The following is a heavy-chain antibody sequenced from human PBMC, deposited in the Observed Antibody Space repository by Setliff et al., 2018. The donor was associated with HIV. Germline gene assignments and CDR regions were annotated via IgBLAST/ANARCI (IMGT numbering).Heavy chain of an antibody. CDR1: SYTFTRYG. CDR2: ISGYNGNT. Sequence: ASVKVSCKASSYTFTRYGISWVRQAPGQGLEWMGWISGYNGNTKYAQSSQGGVAMTTETSTSTAYMEMRSLRSDDTAVYYCARVPFRSAWFSGGHDAFDIWGQGTMVTVSS. J-gene: IGHJ3*02. D-gene: IGHD6-19*01. V-gene: IGHV1-18*01. CDR3: ARVPFRSAWFSGGHDAFDI.